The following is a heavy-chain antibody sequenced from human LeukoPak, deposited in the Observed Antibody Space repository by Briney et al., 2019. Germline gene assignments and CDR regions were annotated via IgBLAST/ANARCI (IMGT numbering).Heavy chain of an antibody. D-gene: IGHD2-2*01. CDR1: GGSISSSSYY. CDR3: ARTIGGSSAATGY. CDR2: IYYSGST. V-gene: IGHV4-39*01. Sequence: PSETLSLTCTVSGGSISSSSYYWGWIRQPPGKGLEWLGSIYYSGSTYYNPSLKSRVTISVDTSKNQFSLKLSSVTAADTAVYYCARTIGGSSAATGYWGQGTLVTVSS. J-gene: IGHJ4*02.